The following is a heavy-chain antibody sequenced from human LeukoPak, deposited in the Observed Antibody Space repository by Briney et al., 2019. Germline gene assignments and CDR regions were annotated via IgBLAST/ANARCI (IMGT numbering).Heavy chain of an antibody. CDR3: PSERGRYHSGSYPVDY. D-gene: IGHD3-10*01. J-gene: IGHJ4*02. V-gene: IGHV4-30-4*08. Sequence: PSETLSLTCTVSGGSIGSGDYYWSWIRQPPGKGLEWIGYIYYSGSTYYNPSLKSRVTISVDTSKNQLSLKLISVTSADTDVYYCPSERGRYHSGSYPVDYWGQGPLVTVSS. CDR2: IYYSGST. CDR1: GGSIGSGDYY.